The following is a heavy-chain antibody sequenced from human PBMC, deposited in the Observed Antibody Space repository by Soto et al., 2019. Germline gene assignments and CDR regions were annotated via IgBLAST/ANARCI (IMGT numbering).Heavy chain of an antibody. J-gene: IGHJ6*02. Sequence: ASVKVSCKASGYTFSSYYMNWVRQAPGQGLEWLGIINPNSGNTGYAQKFQGRVTMTRNTSISTAYMELSSLRSEDTAVYYCARGPQLRRYFDFPCFDYGMDVWGQGITVTVSS. CDR3: ARGPQLRRYFDFPCFDYGMDV. CDR1: GYTFSSYY. CDR2: INPNSGNT. D-gene: IGHD3-9*01. V-gene: IGHV1-8*02.